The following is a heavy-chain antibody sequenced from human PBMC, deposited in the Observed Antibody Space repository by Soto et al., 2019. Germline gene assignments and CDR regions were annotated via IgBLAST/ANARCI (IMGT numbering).Heavy chain of an antibody. CDR1: GFTFSTYA. CDR3: ARDQGRSITCQLDY. Sequence: GGSLRLSCAVSGFTFSTYAMHWVRQAPGKGLEWVAVISYDGSNTYYADSVKGRFTISRDNMLYLQMNSLRAEDTAVYDCARDQGRSITCQLDYWGQGTLVTVSS. CDR2: ISYDGSNT. V-gene: IGHV3-30-3*01. J-gene: IGHJ4*02. D-gene: IGHD2-2*01.